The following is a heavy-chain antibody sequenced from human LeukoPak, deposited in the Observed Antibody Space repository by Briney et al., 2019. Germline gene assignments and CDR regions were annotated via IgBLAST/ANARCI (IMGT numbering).Heavy chain of an antibody. V-gene: IGHV1-18*04. Sequence: ASVKVSCKTSRYTFTSYGISWVRQAPGQGLEWMGWISAYNGNTNYAQKLQGRVTMTTDTSTSTAYMELRSLRSDDTAVYYCARGVGYCSGGSCFNWFDPWGQGTLVTVSS. D-gene: IGHD2-15*01. CDR3: ARGVGYCSGGSCFNWFDP. J-gene: IGHJ5*02. CDR1: RYTFTSYG. CDR2: ISAYNGNT.